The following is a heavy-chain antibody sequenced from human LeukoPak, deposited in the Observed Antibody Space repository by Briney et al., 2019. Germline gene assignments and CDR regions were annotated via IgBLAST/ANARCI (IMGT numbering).Heavy chain of an antibody. V-gene: IGHV3-21*01. CDR3: TKDWGTTGPYDY. D-gene: IGHD2-2*01. CDR2: ISKGGSYI. J-gene: IGHJ4*02. Sequence: GGPLRLSCAASGFTFSTFSMNWVRQAPGEGLEWVSSISKGGSYIYYADSVKGRFTLSRDNARNSLYLQMNSLRVEDTAIYYCTKDWGTTGPYDYWGQGTLVTVSS. CDR1: GFTFSTFS.